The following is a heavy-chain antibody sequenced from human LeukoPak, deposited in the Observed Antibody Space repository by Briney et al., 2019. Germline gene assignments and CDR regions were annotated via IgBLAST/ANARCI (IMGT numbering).Heavy chain of an antibody. CDR1: GFTVSSNH. J-gene: IGHJ4*02. V-gene: IGHV3-66*01. CDR3: ARERTAMVTGFDY. CDR2: IDSDGST. D-gene: IGHD5-18*01. Sequence: PGGSLGLSCAASGFTVSSNHMTWVRQAPGKGLEWVSVIDSDGSTYYADSVKGRITISRDNSKNTLYLQMNSLRAEDTAVYYGARERTAMVTGFDYWGQGTLVTVSS.